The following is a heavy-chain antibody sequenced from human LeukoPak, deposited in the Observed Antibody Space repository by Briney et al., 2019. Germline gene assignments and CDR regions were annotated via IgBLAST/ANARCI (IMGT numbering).Heavy chain of an antibody. CDR2: ISYDGSNK. CDR3: ARSAGYCSSTSCYYYDY. J-gene: IGHJ4*02. Sequence: ARSLSLTCAASGFTFSNYAMHWIRQAPGKGLEWVAVISYDGSNKYYADSVKGRFTISRDNSKNTLYLQRNSLRAEDTAVYYCARSAGYCSSTSCYYYDYWGQGTLVTVSS. CDR1: GFTFSNYA. V-gene: IGHV3-30*04. D-gene: IGHD2-2*01.